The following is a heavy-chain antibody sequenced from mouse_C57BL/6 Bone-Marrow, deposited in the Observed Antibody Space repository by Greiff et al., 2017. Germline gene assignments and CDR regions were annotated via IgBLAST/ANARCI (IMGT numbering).Heavy chain of an antibody. Sequence: DVMLVESEGGLVQPGSSMKLSCTASGFTFSDYYMAWVRQVPEKGLEWVANINYDGSSTYYLDSLKSRFIISRDNAKNILYLQMSSLKSEDTATYYCARAHYGSSYPYYFDYWGQGTTLTVSS. D-gene: IGHD1-1*01. CDR2: INYDGSST. CDR1: GFTFSDYY. CDR3: ARAHYGSSYPYYFDY. V-gene: IGHV5-16*01. J-gene: IGHJ2*01.